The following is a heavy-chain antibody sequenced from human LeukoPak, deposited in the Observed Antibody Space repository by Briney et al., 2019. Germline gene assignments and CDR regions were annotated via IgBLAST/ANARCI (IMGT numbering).Heavy chain of an antibody. V-gene: IGHV4-59*01. Sequence: SETLSLTCNVSGGSISNNYWTWIRQPPGKGLEWIGYVYSTGSTNYNPSLKSRVTISVDTSKNQFSLQLASVTAADTAVYYCARSALDNTRFNYVPFDYWGLGALVTVSS. CDR2: VYSTGST. CDR3: ARSALDNTRFNYVPFDY. D-gene: IGHD4-11*01. CDR1: GGSISNNY. J-gene: IGHJ4*02.